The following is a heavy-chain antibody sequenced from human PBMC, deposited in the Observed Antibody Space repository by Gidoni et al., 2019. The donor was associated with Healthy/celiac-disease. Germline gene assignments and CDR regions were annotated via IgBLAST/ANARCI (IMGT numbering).Heavy chain of an antibody. D-gene: IGHD2-2*01. CDR3: ARANIVVVPALIYYYYGMDV. J-gene: IGHJ6*02. CDR2: INHSVST. V-gene: IGHV4-34*01. CDR1: GGSFSGYY. Sequence: QVQLQQWGAGLLKPSETLSLTCAVYGGSFSGYYSSWIRQPPGKGLEWIGEINHSVSTNYNPSLKSRVTISVDTSKNQFSLKLSSVTAADTAVYYCARANIVVVPALIYYYYGMDVWGQGTTVTVSS.